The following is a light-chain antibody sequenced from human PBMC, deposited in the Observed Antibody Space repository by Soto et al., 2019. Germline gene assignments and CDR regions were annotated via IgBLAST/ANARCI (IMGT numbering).Light chain of an antibody. CDR1: QSISSY. Sequence: DIQMTQSPSSLCASVGDRVTITCRASQSISSYLNWYQQKKGKAPKILIYAASSLQSGVPSRFRGSGSGTDFTLTISRLQPEDFETYYCQQANSFPLTFGGGTKVDIK. CDR3: QQANSFPLT. CDR2: AAS. V-gene: IGKV1-39*01. J-gene: IGKJ4*01.